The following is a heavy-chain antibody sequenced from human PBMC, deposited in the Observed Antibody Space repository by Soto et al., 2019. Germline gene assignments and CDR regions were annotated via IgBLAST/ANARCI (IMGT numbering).Heavy chain of an antibody. Sequence: PSETLSLTCTVSGGSISSGGYYWSWIRQHPGKGLEWIGYIYYSGSTYYNPSLKSRVTISVDTSKNQFSLKLSSVTAADTAVYYCARGSGSPFWYFDYWGQGTLVTVSS. CDR3: ARGSGSPFWYFDY. CDR2: IYYSGST. J-gene: IGHJ4*02. CDR1: GGSISSGGYY. D-gene: IGHD3-3*01. V-gene: IGHV4-30-4*08.